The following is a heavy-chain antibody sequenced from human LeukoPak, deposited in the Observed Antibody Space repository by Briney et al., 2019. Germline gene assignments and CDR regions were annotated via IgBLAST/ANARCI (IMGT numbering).Heavy chain of an antibody. V-gene: IGHV4-34*01. CDR3: ARASRIVVVIASYDY. CDR1: GGSFSGYY. D-gene: IGHD2-21*01. J-gene: IGHJ4*02. CDR2: INHSGSA. Sequence: PSETLSLTCAVYGGSFSGYYWGWIRQPPGKGLEWIGEINHSGSANYNPSLKSRVTISVDTSKNQFSLKLSSVTAADTAVYYCARASRIVVVIASYDYWGQGTLVTVSS.